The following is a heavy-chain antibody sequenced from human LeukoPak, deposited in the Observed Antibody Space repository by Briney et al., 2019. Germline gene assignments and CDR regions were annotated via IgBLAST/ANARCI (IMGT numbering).Heavy chain of an antibody. CDR1: GFTFSSYS. J-gene: IGHJ6*02. D-gene: IGHD4-23*01. V-gene: IGHV3-21*04. Sequence: SGGSLRLSCAASGFTFSSYSMNWVRQAPGKGLEWVSSISSSSSYIYYADSVKGRFTISRDNAKNSLYLQMNSLRAEDTAVYYCAKLQSDGLRTYYGMDVWGQGTTVTVSS. CDR2: ISSSSSYI. CDR3: AKLQSDGLRTYYGMDV.